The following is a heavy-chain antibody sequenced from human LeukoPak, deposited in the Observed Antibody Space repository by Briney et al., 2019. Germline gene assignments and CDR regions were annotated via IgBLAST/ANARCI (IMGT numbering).Heavy chain of an antibody. CDR3: TTALNFDILTGLYQPIAAFDV. V-gene: IGHV3-7*03. CDR2: INQDGSEK. Sequence: GGSLRLSCVASGFTFSNYWMTWFRRTPGKGLEWVGNINQDGSEKYYLDSVRGRFTISRDNAKNSLYLQMNSLKTGDTGVYYCTTALNFDILTGLYQPIAAFDVWGQGTLVTVSS. CDR1: GFTFSNYW. D-gene: IGHD3-9*01. J-gene: IGHJ3*01.